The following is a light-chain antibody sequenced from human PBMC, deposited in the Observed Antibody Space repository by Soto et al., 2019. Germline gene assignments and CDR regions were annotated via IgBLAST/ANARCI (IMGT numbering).Light chain of an antibody. V-gene: IGKV3-15*01. CDR3: QKYNNWPLT. CDR2: GAS. CDR1: QSVYNY. Sequence: EIVMTHSPATLSVSPGERATLSCRASQSVYNYLAWYQQKPGQAPRLLIYGASTRATGIPARFSGSGSGTEFTLTNSSLQSEDFAVYYCQKYNNWPLTFGGGTKVEI. J-gene: IGKJ4*01.